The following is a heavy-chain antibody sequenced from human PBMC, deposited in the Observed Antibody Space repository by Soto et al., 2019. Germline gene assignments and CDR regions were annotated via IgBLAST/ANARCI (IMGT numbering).Heavy chain of an antibody. J-gene: IGHJ2*01. CDR3: AKFEGHPLEYWYLDF. D-gene: IGHD1-1*01. CDR2: IHGGGGAT. Sequence: EVQLLESGGGLVQPGGSLRLSCAASGFTFSAYAMGWVRQAPGKGLEWGSTIHGGGGATHYAGSVKGRFTFSRDDSKNTLYAQMNSLRAEDTAVYYCAKFEGHPLEYWYLDFWGRGTLVTVSS. CDR1: GFTFSAYA. V-gene: IGHV3-23*01.